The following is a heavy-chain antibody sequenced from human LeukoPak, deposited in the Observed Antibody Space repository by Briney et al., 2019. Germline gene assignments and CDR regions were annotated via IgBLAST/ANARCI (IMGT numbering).Heavy chain of an antibody. CDR3: ASGGSGSYGAFDI. Sequence: QAGGSLRLSCAASGFTFSSYEMNWVRQAPGKGLEWVSYISSGGSTIYYADSVKGRFTISRDNAKNSLYLQMNSLRAEDTAVYYCASGGSGSYGAFDIWGQGTMVTVSS. CDR2: ISSGGSTI. CDR1: GFTFSSYE. D-gene: IGHD3-10*01. V-gene: IGHV3-48*03. J-gene: IGHJ3*02.